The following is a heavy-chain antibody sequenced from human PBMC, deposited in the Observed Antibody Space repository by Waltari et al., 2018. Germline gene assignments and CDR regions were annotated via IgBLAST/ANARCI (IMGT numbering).Heavy chain of an antibody. CDR3: ARDNPPPIYSGYDYDY. CDR2: INPNSGGT. D-gene: IGHD5-12*01. V-gene: IGHV1-2*02. CDR1: GYTFTGYY. Sequence: QVQLVQSGAEVKKPGASVKVSCKASGYTFTGYYMHWVRQAPGQGLEWMGWINPNSGGTNYAQKCQGRVTMTRDTSISTAYMELSRLRSDDTAVYYCARDNPPPIYSGYDYDYWGQGTLVTVSS. J-gene: IGHJ4*02.